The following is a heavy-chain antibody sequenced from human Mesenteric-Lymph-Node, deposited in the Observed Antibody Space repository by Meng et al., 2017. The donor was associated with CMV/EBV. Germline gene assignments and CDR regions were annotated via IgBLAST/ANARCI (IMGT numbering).Heavy chain of an antibody. V-gene: IGHV3-23*01. CDR3: AKDRDGHNSFDY. J-gene: IGHJ4*02. D-gene: IGHD5-24*01. Sequence: GGSLRLSCAASGFSFSSYSMSWVRQAPGKGLEWVSAISGSGGSTYYADSVKGRFTISRDNSKNTLYLQMNSLRAEDTAVYYCAKDRDGHNSFDYWGQGTLVTVSS. CDR1: GFSFSSYS. CDR2: ISGSGGST.